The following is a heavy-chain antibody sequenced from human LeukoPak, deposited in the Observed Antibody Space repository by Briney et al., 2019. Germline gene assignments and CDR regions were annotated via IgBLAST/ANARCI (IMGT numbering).Heavy chain of an antibody. D-gene: IGHD1-7*01. CDR1: GFSFSDYW. CDR3: ARGWNYAFRFDY. CDR2: IKQDGSEK. J-gene: IGHJ4*02. Sequence: PGGSLRLSCAASGFSFSDYWMTWVRQAPGKGLEWVAHIKQDGSEKYYVDSIKGRFTISRVNAKNLVYLQMNSLRAEDTAVYYCARGWNYAFRFDYWGQGTLVTVSS. V-gene: IGHV3-7*01.